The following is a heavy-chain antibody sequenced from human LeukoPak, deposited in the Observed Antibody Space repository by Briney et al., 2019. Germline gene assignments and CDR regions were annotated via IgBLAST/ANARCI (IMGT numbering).Heavy chain of an antibody. CDR3: ARWGMSTVTRGRNWFDP. Sequence: PSETLSLTCAVSGGSISSGGYSWSWIRQPPGKGLEWIGYIYHSGSTYYNPSLKSRVTISVDTSKNQFSLKLSSVTAADTAVYYCARWGMSTVTRGRNWFDPWGQGTLVTVSS. CDR1: GGSISSGGYS. CDR2: IYHSGST. V-gene: IGHV4-30-2*01. J-gene: IGHJ5*02. D-gene: IGHD4-17*01.